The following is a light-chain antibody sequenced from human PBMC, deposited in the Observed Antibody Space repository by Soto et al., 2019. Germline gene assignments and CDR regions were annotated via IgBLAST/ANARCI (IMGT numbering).Light chain of an antibody. CDR2: NTY. CDR1: SSNIGSHT. Sequence: QSVLTQPPSASGTPGQRVTISCSGSSSNIGSHTVNWYQQLPGTAPRLLIYNTYYRPSGVPDRFSGSKSGTSASLAISGLQPEDEADYYCAAWDDSLNGVVFGEGTKLTVL. CDR3: AAWDDSLNGVV. J-gene: IGLJ3*02. V-gene: IGLV1-44*01.